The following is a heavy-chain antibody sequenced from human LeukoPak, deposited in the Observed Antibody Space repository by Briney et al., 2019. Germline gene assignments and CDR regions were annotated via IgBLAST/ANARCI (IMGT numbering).Heavy chain of an antibody. D-gene: IGHD2-2*01. CDR2: IYYSGST. Sequence: SETLSLTCTVSGGSVSSSSYYWGWIRQPPGKGLEWIGSIYYSGSTYYNPSLKSRVSISVDTSKNQFSLKLNSLTAADTAVYYCARLVLKRKVGDVWGKGTTVTISS. CDR1: GGSVSSSSYY. V-gene: IGHV4-39*07. J-gene: IGHJ6*04. CDR3: ARLVLKRKVGDV.